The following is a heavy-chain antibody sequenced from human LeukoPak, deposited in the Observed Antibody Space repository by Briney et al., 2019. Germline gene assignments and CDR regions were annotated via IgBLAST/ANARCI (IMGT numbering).Heavy chain of an antibody. CDR1: GGTFSSYT. D-gene: IGHD2-21*02. J-gene: IGHJ4*02. Sequence: GASVKVSCKTSGGTFSSYTISWVRQAPGQGLEWMGGIIPIFGTPHYAQKFQDRVTITADASTSTAYMELSSLRSEDTAVYYCVRAYMTATRHFDSWGQGTLVTVSS. CDR2: IIPIFGTP. CDR3: VRAYMTATRHFDS. V-gene: IGHV1-69*13.